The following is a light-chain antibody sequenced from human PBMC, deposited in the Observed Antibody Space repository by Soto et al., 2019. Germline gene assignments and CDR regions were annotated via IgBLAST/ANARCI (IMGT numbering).Light chain of an antibody. CDR1: QSVSTY. V-gene: IGKV3-11*01. CDR2: DAV. Sequence: ETVLTQSPATLSLSPGERAILSCRASQSVSTYLAWYQQKPGQAPRLLIYDAVNRATGIPARFSGSGSGTDFTLIIDSLEPEDFAVYYCHQRQSWPRTFGQGTKVDIK. CDR3: HQRQSWPRT. J-gene: IGKJ1*01.